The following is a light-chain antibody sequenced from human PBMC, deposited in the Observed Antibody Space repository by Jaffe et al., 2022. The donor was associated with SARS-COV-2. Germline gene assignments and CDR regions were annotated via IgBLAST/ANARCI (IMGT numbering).Light chain of an antibody. V-gene: IGLV1-40*01. CDR3: QSYDNSLSGSWV. J-gene: IGLJ3*02. CDR2: GNN. CDR1: SSSIGAGYA. Sequence: QSVLTQPPSVSGAPGQRVTISCTGSSSSIGAGYAVHWYQQLPGTAPKLLIYGNNNRPSGVPDRFSGSKSGTSASLAITGLQAEDEADYYCQSYDNSLSGSWVFGGGTKLTVL.